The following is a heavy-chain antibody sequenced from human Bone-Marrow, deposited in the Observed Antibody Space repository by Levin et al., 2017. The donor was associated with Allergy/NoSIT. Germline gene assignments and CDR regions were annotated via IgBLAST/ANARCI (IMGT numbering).Heavy chain of an antibody. D-gene: IGHD6-19*01. CDR2: INTKTSNP. Sequence: ASVKVSCKTSGYSFTTFAIHWVRRAPGHGLEWMGWINTKTSNPTYAPGFAGRFFFSLDTSVSTAFLQISDLKSEDSAVYFCARDWDSGWYLNWGQGTLVTVS. V-gene: IGHV7-4-1*02. J-gene: IGHJ4*02. CDR3: ARDWDSGWYLN. CDR1: GYSFTTFA.